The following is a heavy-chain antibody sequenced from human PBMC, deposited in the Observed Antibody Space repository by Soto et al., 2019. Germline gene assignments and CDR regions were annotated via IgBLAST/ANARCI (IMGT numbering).Heavy chain of an antibody. CDR2: ISPSGTT. J-gene: IGHJ4*02. D-gene: IGHD3-10*01. Sequence: SETLSLTYAVYGGSFSNNYWTWFRQPPGKGLEWIGEISPSGTTKYIPSLKSRGTISVDTSRKQFFLKVTSVSAADTAVYYCAKSLWFGTQPEIWGPGTLVTVSS. CDR3: AKSLWFGTQPEI. CDR1: GGSFSNNY. V-gene: IGHV4-34*01.